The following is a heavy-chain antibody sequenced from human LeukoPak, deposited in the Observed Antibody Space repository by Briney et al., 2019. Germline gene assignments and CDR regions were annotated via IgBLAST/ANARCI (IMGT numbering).Heavy chain of an antibody. J-gene: IGHJ6*04. CDR2: IIPIFGTA. Sequence: GASVKVSCKASGGTFSSYAISWVRQVPGQGLEWMGGIIPIFGTANYAQKFQGRVTITADESTSTAYMELSSLRSEDTAVYYCARNAVPDRPFSGMDVWGKGTTVTVSS. D-gene: IGHD2-2*01. CDR1: GGTFSSYA. CDR3: ARNAVPDRPFSGMDV. V-gene: IGHV1-69*13.